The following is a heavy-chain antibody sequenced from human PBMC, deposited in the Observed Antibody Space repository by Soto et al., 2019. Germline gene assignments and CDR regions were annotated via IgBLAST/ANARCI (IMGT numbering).Heavy chain of an antibody. CDR1: GGTFSSYT. D-gene: IGHD4-17*01. CDR2: IIPILGIA. J-gene: IGHJ5*02. V-gene: IGHV1-69*02. Sequence: QVQLVQSGAEVKKPGSSVKVSCKASGGTFSSYTISWVRQAPGQGLEWMGRIIPILGIANYAQKFQGRVTITGNKSTSTAYMELSTLRSGHTPVYYGAGEGLSYGDSGNCFDPWGQEPLV. CDR3: AGEGLSYGDSGNCFDP.